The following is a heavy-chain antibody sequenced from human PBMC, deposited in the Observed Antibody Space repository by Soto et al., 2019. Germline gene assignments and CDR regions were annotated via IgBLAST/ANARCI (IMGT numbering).Heavy chain of an antibody. V-gene: IGHV1-69*13. Sequence: GASVKVSCKASGGTFSSYAISWVRQAPGQGLEWMGGIIPIFGTANYAQKFQGRVTITADESTSTAYMELSSLRSEDTAVYYCARECYRSCGSDYWGQGTLVTVSS. CDR3: ARECYRSCGSDY. D-gene: IGHD6-13*01. CDR1: GGTFSSYA. J-gene: IGHJ4*02. CDR2: IIPIFGTA.